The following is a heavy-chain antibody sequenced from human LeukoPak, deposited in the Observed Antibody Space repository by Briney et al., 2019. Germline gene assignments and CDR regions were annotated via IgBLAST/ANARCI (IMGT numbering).Heavy chain of an antibody. CDR3: ARDLRTYYGFWSGLNYYHGMDV. Sequence: GASVKVSCKASGYTFTSYDINWVRQATGQGLEWMGWMNPNSGNTGYAQKFQGRVTMTRNTSISTAYMEPSSLRSEDTAVYYCARDLRTYYGFWSGLNYYHGMDVWGQGTTVTVSS. CDR2: MNPNSGNT. D-gene: IGHD3-3*01. V-gene: IGHV1-8*01. CDR1: GYTFTSYD. J-gene: IGHJ6*02.